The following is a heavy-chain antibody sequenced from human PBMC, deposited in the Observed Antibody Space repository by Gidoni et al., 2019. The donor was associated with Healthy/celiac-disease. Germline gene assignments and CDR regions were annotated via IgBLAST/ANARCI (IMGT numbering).Heavy chain of an antibody. J-gene: IGHJ5*02. CDR1: GGTFSSYA. CDR2: IIPILGIA. Sequence: QVQLVQSGAEVKKPGSSVKVSCKASGGTFSSYAISWVRQAPGQGLEWMGRIIPILGIANYAQKFQGRVTITADKSTSTAYMELSSLRSEDTAVYYCARGTDYYDSSGYSNWFDPWGQGTLVTVSS. V-gene: IGHV1-69*09. D-gene: IGHD3-22*01. CDR3: ARGTDYYDSSGYSNWFDP.